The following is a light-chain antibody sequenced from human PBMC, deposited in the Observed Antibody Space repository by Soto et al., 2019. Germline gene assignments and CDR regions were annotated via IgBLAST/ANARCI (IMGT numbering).Light chain of an antibody. CDR2: DVN. CDR3: TSWTTSTTMI. CDR1: SSDLGAYNF. V-gene: IGLV2-14*03. Sequence: QSALTQPASVSGSPGQSITISCTGTSSDLGAYNFVSWYQQHPGKAPKLMLYDVNIRPSGVSNRFSGSKSGNTASLTISGLQAEDEADYYCTSWTTSTTMIFGGGTKVTVL. J-gene: IGLJ2*01.